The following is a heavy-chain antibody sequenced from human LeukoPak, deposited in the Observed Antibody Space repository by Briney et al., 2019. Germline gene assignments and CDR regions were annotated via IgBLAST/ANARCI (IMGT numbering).Heavy chain of an antibody. J-gene: IGHJ4*02. CDR3: AKLLAGTGYFDN. Sequence: PGMSLRLSCAASGVTLSPYGMHWVRQAPGKGLEWVSSISGSGGSTYYADSVKGRFTISRDNSKNTLYLQMNSLRGEDTAVYYCAKLLAGTGYFDNWGQGTLVTVSS. CDR2: ISGSGGST. D-gene: IGHD6-19*01. CDR1: GVTLSPYG. V-gene: IGHV3-23*01.